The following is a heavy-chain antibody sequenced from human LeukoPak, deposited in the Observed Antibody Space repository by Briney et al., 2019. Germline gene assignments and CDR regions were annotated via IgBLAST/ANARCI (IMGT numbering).Heavy chain of an antibody. CDR3: ARWRAGWDCSGGSCYSDPDFDY. D-gene: IGHD2-15*01. J-gene: IGHJ4*02. Sequence: PSETLSLTCTVSGGSISSGGYYWSWIRQHPGKGLEWIGYIYYSGSTYYNPSLKSRVTISVDTSKNQFSLKLSSVTAADTAVYYCARWRAGWDCSGGSCYSDPDFDYWGQGTLVTVSS. V-gene: IGHV4-31*03. CDR1: GGSISSGGYY. CDR2: IYYSGST.